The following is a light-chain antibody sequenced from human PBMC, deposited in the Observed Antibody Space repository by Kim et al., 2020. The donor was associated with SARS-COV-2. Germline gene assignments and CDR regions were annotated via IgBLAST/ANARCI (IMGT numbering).Light chain of an antibody. CDR3: QQYNIWRT. CDR1: QSVSSK. J-gene: IGKJ1*01. Sequence: EIVMTQSPATLSVSPGERATLSCRASQSVSSKLAWYQQRPGQAPRLLIYGASTRAPVIPARFSASGSVTEFTLVIGSLQPEDFAVYYCQQYNIWRTFGQGTKVDIK. CDR2: GAS. V-gene: IGKV3-15*01.